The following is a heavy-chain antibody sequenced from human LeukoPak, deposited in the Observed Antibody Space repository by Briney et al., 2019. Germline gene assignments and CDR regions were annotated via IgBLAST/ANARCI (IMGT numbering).Heavy chain of an antibody. J-gene: IGHJ4*02. CDR2: LSAYNGNT. D-gene: IGHD5/OR15-5a*01. V-gene: IGHV1-18*01. CDR3: ARSGYSVYDYRGALDY. CDR1: GYTFTSYG. Sequence: GASVKVSCKASGYTFTSYGISWVRQAPGQGLEWMGWLSAYNGNTNYAQKLQGRVTMTTDTSTSTAYMELRSLRSDDTAVYYCARSGYSVYDYRGALDYWGQGTLVTVSS.